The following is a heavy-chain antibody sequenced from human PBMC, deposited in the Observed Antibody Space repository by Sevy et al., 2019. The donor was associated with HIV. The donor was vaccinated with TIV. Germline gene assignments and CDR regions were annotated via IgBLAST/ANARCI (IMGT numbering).Heavy chain of an antibody. V-gene: IGHV3-30*02. CDR2: IRYDGSNK. J-gene: IGHJ1*01. CDR1: GFTFSSYG. Sequence: GGSLRLSCAASGFTFSSYGMHWVRQAPGKGLEWVAFIRYDGSNKYYADSVKGRFTISRDNSKNTLYLQMNSLRAEDTAVYYCAKGGGTISGVAEYFHHWGQGTLVTVSS. CDR3: AKGGGTISGVAEYFHH. D-gene: IGHD3-3*01.